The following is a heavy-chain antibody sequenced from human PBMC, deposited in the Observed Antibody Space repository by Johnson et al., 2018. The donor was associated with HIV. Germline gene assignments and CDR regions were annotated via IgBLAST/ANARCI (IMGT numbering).Heavy chain of an antibody. CDR2: IYGGGSGGST. CDR1: GFTVTTKY. CDR3: ATSHGSHGAFDI. Sequence: VQLVESGGGLVQPGGSLRLSCAASGFTVTTKYMSWVRQAPGKGLEWVSVIYGGGSGGSTCYVDSVKGRFTISRDNSKNTLYLQMNSLRAEDTAVYYCATSHGSHGAFDIWGQGTMVTVSS. J-gene: IGHJ3*02. V-gene: IGHV3-66*01. D-gene: IGHD1-26*01.